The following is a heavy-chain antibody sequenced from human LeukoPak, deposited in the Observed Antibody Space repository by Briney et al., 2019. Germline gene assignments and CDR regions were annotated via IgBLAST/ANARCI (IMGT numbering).Heavy chain of an antibody. D-gene: IGHD6-13*01. CDR1: GGSISSDY. CDR3: ARERGVIAALYYFDY. CDR2: FSYSGST. J-gene: IGHJ4*02. Sequence: SETLSLTCTVSGGSISSDYWSRIRQPPGKGLEWIGYFSYSGSTNYNPSLKSRVTISVDTSKNLFSLKLSSVTAADTAVYFCARERGVIAALYYFDYWGQGIPVTVSS. V-gene: IGHV4-59*01.